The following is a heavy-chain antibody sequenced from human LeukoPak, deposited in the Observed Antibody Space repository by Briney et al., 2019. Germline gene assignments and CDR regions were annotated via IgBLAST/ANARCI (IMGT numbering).Heavy chain of an antibody. CDR3: AKADCGSTSCHPDY. D-gene: IGHD2-2*01. CDR2: IAYDEINT. J-gene: IGHJ4*02. CDR1: GFTFSNYG. V-gene: IGHV3-30*18. Sequence: GGSLRVSCVASGFTFSNYGMHWVRQAPGKGLEWVAVIAYDEINTNHADSVKGRFTVSRDNSKKTLFLQMNSLRAEDTAVYYCAKADCGSTSCHPDYWGQGTLVTVSS.